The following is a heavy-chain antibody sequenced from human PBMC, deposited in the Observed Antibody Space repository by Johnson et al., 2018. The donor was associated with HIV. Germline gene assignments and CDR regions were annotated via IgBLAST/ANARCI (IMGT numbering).Heavy chain of an antibody. V-gene: IGHV3-30*03. CDR2: ISYDGSNQ. J-gene: IGHJ3*02. CDR1: GIIFSHYG. CDR3: AGGVAVAFDI. Sequence: QVQLVESGGGVVQPGRSLRLSCTVSGIIFSHYGMHWVRQAPGKGLEWVAVISYDGSNQYYADSVKGRFIVSRDNSKNTLYVQMNSLRAEDTAVYYCAGGVAVAFDIWGPGTMVTVSS. D-gene: IGHD6-19*01.